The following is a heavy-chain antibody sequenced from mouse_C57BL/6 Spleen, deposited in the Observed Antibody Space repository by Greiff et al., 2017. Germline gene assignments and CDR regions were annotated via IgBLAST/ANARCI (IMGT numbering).Heavy chain of an antibody. D-gene: IGHD2-5*01. J-gene: IGHJ4*01. Sequence: VQLQQSGPELVKPGASVKISCKASGYAFSSSWMNWVKQRTGKGLEWIGRIYPGDGDTNYNGKFKGKATLTADKSSSTAYMQLSSLTSEDSAVYFCARWAYSNHPGAMDYWGQGTSVTVSS. V-gene: IGHV1-82*01. CDR2: IYPGDGDT. CDR1: GYAFSSSW. CDR3: ARWAYSNHPGAMDY.